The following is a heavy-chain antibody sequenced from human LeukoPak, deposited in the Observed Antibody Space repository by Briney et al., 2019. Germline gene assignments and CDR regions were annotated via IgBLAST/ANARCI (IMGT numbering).Heavy chain of an antibody. CDR3: ARDRWSYDPQGGFDC. V-gene: IGHV3-7*03. Sequence: GGSLRLSCTASVFPFSAYAMNWVRQAPGKGPEWVANIKQDGSERYYVDSVKGRFTLSRDNAKNSLYLQMNSLRAEDTAVYYCARDRWSYDPQGGFDCWGQGTLVTVSS. D-gene: IGHD3-22*01. CDR1: VFPFSAYA. CDR2: IKQDGSER. J-gene: IGHJ4*02.